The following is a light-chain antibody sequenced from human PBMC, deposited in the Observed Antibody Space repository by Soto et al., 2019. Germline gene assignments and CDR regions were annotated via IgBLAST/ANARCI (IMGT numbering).Light chain of an antibody. CDR3: QPYDSSLTVV. CDR2: GNI. V-gene: IGLV1-40*01. J-gene: IGLJ2*01. Sequence: QPVLTQPPSVSGAPGQRVTISCTGSSSNIGAGYDVHWYQQVPGTAPKLLIYGNINRPSGVPDRFSGSKSGTSASLAITGLQADDEADYYCQPYDSSLTVVFGGGTKLTVL. CDR1: SSNIGAGYD.